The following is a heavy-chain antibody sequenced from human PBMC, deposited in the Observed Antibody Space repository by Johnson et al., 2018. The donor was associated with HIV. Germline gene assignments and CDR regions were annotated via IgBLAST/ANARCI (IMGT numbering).Heavy chain of an antibody. CDR1: GFTFSSYG. CDR3: AKDGAMAFDI. J-gene: IGHJ3*02. Sequence: HVQLVESGGGVVQPGRSLRLSCAASGFTFSSYGMHWVRQTPGKGLQWVAAIWYDGSNKYYVDSVKGRFTISRDKSKNTLYLQMNSLRAKDTAVYYCAKDGAMAFDIWGQGTLVTVSS. D-gene: IGHD2-2*01. V-gene: IGHV3-33*03. CDR2: IWYDGSNK.